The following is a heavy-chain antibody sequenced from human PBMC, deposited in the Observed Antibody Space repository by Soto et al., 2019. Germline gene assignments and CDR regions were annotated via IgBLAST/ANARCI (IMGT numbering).Heavy chain of an antibody. Sequence: SETLSLTCAVYGGSFSGYYWSWIRQPPGKGLEWIGEINHSESTKYNPSLKSRVTISGDTSKNQFSLKLTSVTAADTAVYYCARDLGTYYYAMDGWGQGTTVTVSS. V-gene: IGHV4-34*01. CDR1: GGSFSGYY. CDR3: ARDLGTYYYAMDG. J-gene: IGHJ6*02. CDR2: INHSEST. D-gene: IGHD3-16*01.